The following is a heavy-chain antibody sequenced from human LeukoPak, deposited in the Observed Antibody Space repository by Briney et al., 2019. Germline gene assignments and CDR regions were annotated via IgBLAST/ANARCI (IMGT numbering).Heavy chain of an antibody. D-gene: IGHD1-26*01. CDR2: ISSNGGST. J-gene: IGHJ4*02. V-gene: IGHV3-64*01. CDR1: GFTFSSYA. CDR3: ARGIVGADY. Sequence: GGSLRLSCAASGFTFSSYAMHWVRQAPGKGLEYVSAISSNGGSTYYANSVKGRFTISRDNSKNTLYLQMGSLRAEDMAVYYCARGIVGADYWGQGTLVTVSS.